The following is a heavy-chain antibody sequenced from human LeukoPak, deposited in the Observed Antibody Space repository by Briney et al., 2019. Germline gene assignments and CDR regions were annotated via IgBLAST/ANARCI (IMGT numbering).Heavy chain of an antibody. Sequence: ASVKVSCKASGYTFTSYGISWVRQAPGQGLEWMGWISAYNGNTNYAQKLQGRVTMTTDTSTSTAYMELRSLRSDDTAVYYRARASLIVGANWYFDYWGQGTLVTVSS. D-gene: IGHD1-26*01. CDR2: ISAYNGNT. J-gene: IGHJ4*02. CDR1: GYTFTSYG. CDR3: ARASLIVGANWYFDY. V-gene: IGHV1-18*01.